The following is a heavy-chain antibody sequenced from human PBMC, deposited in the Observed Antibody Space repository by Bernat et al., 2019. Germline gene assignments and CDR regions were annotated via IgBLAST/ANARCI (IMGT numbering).Heavy chain of an antibody. V-gene: IGHV7-4-1*02. Sequence: QVQLVQSGSELKKPGASVKVSCKASGYTFTSYAMNWVRQAPGQGLEWMGWINTNTGNPTYAQGFTGRVVFSLDTSVSTAYLQISSLKAEDTAVYYCARVSATGLNYDFWSGYYKGGRQFDYWGQGTLVTVSS. CDR1: GYTFTSYA. CDR3: ARVSATGLNYDFWSGYYKGGRQFDY. J-gene: IGHJ4*02. CDR2: INTNTGNP. D-gene: IGHD3-3*01.